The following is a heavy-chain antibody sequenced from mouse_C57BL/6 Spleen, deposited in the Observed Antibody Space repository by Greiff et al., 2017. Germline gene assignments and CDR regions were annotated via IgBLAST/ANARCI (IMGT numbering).Heavy chain of an antibody. CDR1: GYTFTEYT. V-gene: IGHV1-62-2*01. J-gene: IGHJ2*01. Sequence: VKLQESGAELVKPGASVKLSFKASGYTFTEYTIHWVKQRFGQGLEWIGWFYPGSGSIKYNEKFKDKATLTADKSSSTVYLELSRLSSEDSAVYFCARHEPMVPNFDYWGPGTTLTVSS. CDR2: FYPGSGSI. D-gene: IGHD2-2*01. CDR3: ARHEPMVPNFDY.